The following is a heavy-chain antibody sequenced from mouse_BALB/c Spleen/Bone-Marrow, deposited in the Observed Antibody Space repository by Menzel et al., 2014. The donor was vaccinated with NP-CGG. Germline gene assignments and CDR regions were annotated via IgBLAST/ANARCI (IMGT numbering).Heavy chain of an antibody. D-gene: IGHD2-3*01. CDR3: ARLGYYGGFAY. Sequence: DVQLQESGGGLVQPGGSLKLSCAASGFDFSGFWVGWVRQAPGKGLEWIGEINPDSSTINYTPSLKDRFIISRDNAKNTLYMQMSKVRSEGTALYYCARLGYYGGFAYWGQGALVTVSA. J-gene: IGHJ3*01. V-gene: IGHV4-1*02. CDR2: INPDSSTI. CDR1: GFDFSGFW.